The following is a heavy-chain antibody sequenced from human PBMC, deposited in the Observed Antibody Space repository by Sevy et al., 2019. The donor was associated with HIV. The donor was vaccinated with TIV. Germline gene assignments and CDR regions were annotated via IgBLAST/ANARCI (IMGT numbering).Heavy chain of an antibody. Sequence: ASVKVSCKVSEFTLIELSMHWVRQAPGKGLEWMGGFDPVNGKSIYARKFQGRLTMTEDTSIDTAYMELSSLTSEDTAVYYCAPISGGWQFDAFDIWGQGTMVTVSS. CDR3: APISGGWQFDAFDI. CDR1: EFTLIELS. V-gene: IGHV1-24*01. J-gene: IGHJ3*02. D-gene: IGHD6-25*01. CDR2: FDPVNGKS.